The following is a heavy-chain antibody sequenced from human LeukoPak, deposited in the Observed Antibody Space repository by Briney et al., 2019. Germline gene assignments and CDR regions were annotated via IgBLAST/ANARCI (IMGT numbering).Heavy chain of an antibody. CDR2: IYYSGST. V-gene: IGHV4-39*01. CDR3: ARRERGISYYDFWSGSTGGFDY. CDR1: GGSISSGNYY. D-gene: IGHD3-3*01. J-gene: IGHJ4*02. Sequence: SETLSLTCTVSGGSISSGNYYWGWIRQPPGKGLEWIGSIYYSGSTYYNPSLKSRVTISVDTSKNQFSLKLSSVTAADTAVYYCARRERGISYYDFWSGSTGGFDYWGQGTLVTVSS.